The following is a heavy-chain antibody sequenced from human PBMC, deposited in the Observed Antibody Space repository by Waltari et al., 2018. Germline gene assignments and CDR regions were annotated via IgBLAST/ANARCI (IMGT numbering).Heavy chain of an antibody. CDR1: GFTFSSYG. CDR3: ATDILTGYHAYYYYGMDV. J-gene: IGHJ6*02. CDR2: IWYDGSNK. Sequence: QVQLVESGGGVVQPGRSLRLSCAASGFTFSSYGLHWVRQAPGKGLEWVAVIWYDGSNKYYADSVKGRFTISRDNSKNTLYLQMNSLRAEDTAVYYCATDILTGYHAYYYYGMDVWGQGTTVTVSS. D-gene: IGHD3-9*01. V-gene: IGHV3-33*01.